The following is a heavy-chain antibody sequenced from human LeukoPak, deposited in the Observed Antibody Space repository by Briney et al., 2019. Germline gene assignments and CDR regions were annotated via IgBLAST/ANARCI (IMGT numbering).Heavy chain of an antibody. J-gene: IGHJ4*02. CDR3: ARGWYYYDSSGSLNDY. Sequence: PGGSLRLSCAASGFTFSSYSMNWVRQAPGKGLEWVSSISSSSSYIYYADSVKGRFTISRDNAKNSLYLQMNSLRAEDTAVYYCARGWYYYDSSGSLNDYWGQGTLVTVSS. V-gene: IGHV3-21*01. CDR2: ISSSSSYI. D-gene: IGHD3-22*01. CDR1: GFTFSSYS.